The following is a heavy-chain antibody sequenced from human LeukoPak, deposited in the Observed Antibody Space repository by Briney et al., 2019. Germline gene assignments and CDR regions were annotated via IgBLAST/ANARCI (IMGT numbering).Heavy chain of an antibody. CDR2: IFPTSREI. D-gene: IGHD5-18*01. Sequence: PGGSLRLSCAASGFTFSSYSMNWVRQPPGKGLEWVSSIFPTSREIHYADSVRGRFTISRDSSKSTLSLQMNSLRAEDTAIYYCATYRQVMLPFESWGQGTLVTVSS. V-gene: IGHV3-21*04. J-gene: IGHJ4*02. CDR1: GFTFSSYS. CDR3: ATYRQVMLPFES.